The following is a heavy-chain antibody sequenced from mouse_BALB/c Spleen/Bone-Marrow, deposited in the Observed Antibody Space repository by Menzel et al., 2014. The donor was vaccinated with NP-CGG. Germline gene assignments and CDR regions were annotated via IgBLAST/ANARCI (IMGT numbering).Heavy chain of an antibody. D-gene: IGHD5-1*01. V-gene: IGHV1-18*01. CDR2: INPNIGGT. CDR3: VRSTYFDY. CDR1: GYTFTEYT. Sequence: VHVKQSGPELVKPGTSVKLSCKTSGYTFTEYTIHWVKQSHGKSLEWIGGINPNIGGTTYNQKFKDRATLTLDKSSSTAYMEVRGLTSEDSAVFYCVRSTYFDYWGQGSTLTVSS. J-gene: IGHJ2*01.